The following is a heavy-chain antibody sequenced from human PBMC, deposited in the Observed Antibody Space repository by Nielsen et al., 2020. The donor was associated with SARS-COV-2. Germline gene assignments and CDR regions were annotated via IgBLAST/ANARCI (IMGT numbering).Heavy chain of an antibody. D-gene: IGHD5-12*01. V-gene: IGHV4-38-2*02. Sequence: SETLSLTCTVSGYSLSSAYYWGWIRQPPGKGLEWIGSIYHDGGSTYYNPSLRSRLTLSLDTSKSQFSLNLSSVTTSDTAVYYCARDQSIGIYDYWGQGSLVTVSS. J-gene: IGHJ4*02. CDR2: IYHDGGST. CDR3: ARDQSIGIYDY. CDR1: GYSLSSAYY.